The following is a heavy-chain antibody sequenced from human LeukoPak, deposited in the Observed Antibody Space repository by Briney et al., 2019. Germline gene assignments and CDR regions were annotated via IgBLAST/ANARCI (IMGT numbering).Heavy chain of an antibody. CDR1: GGSFSGYY. V-gene: IGHV4-34*01. J-gene: IGHJ4*02. Sequence: KPSETLSLTCAVYGGSFSGYYWSWIRQPPGKGLEWIGKINHSGSTNYNPSLKSRVTISVDASKNQFSLKLSSVTAADTAVYYCARENYYGSGYFDYWGQGTLVTVSS. CDR3: ARENYYGSGYFDY. CDR2: INHSGST. D-gene: IGHD3-10*01.